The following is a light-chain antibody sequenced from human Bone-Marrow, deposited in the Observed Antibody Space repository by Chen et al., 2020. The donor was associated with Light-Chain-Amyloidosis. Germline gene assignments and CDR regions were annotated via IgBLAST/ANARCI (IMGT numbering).Light chain of an antibody. CDR2: EVS. Sequence: QSALTQPASLSGSPGQSITISCTGTSSYVGSYNLVSWYQQHPGKAPKLMIYEVSKRPSGVSNRFSGSKSGNTASLTISGLQAEDEADYYCCSYAGSSTWVFGGGTKLTVL. CDR3: CSYAGSSTWV. V-gene: IGLV2-23*02. J-gene: IGLJ3*02. CDR1: SSYVGSYNL.